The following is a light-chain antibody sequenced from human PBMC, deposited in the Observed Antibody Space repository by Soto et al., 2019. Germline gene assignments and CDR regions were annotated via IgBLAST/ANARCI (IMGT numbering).Light chain of an antibody. CDR3: QQDRT. Sequence: EIVMTQSPATLSVSPGERATLSCRASQSVSSNLAWYQQKPGQAPRLLIYGASTRATGIQARFSGSGSGTEFTLTISILQSEDFAVYYCQQDRTFGQGTNVEIK. J-gene: IGKJ1*01. CDR1: QSVSSN. CDR2: GAS. V-gene: IGKV3-15*01.